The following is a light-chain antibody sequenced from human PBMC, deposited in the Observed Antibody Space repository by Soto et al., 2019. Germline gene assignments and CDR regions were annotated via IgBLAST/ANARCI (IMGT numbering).Light chain of an antibody. CDR1: QSVSNN. Sequence: EIVMTQSPATLSVSPGERATLSCRASQSVSNNLAWYQQKPGQAPRLLIYAASTRATGIPARFTGSGSGTEFTLTFSSLQSEDFAVYYCQQYNNWPLTFGPGTKVDIK. J-gene: IGKJ3*01. CDR3: QQYNNWPLT. CDR2: AAS. V-gene: IGKV3-15*01.